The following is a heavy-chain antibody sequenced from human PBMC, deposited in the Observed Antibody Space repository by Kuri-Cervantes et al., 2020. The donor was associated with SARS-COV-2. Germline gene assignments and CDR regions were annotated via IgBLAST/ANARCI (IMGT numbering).Heavy chain of an antibody. J-gene: IGHJ3*02. V-gene: IGHV4-59*01. CDR3: ARADVYYYDSRGLGAFDI. CDR1: GGSISSYY. D-gene: IGHD3-22*01. CDR2: IYYSGST. Sequence: SETLSLTCTVSGGSISSYYWSWIWQPPGKGLEWIGYIYYSGSTNYNPSLKSRVTISVDTSKNQFSLKLSSVTAADTAVYYCARADVYYYDSRGLGAFDIWGQGTMVTVSS.